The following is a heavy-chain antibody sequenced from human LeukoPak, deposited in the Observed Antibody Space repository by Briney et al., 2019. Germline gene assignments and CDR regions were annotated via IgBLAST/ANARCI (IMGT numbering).Heavy chain of an antibody. CDR1: GFTFSSYA. V-gene: IGHV3-21*01. J-gene: IGHJ3*02. CDR2: ISSSSSYI. D-gene: IGHD1-1*01. Sequence: PGGSLRLSCAASGFTFSSYAMNWVRQAPGKGLEWVSSISSSSSYIYYADSVKGRFTISRDNAKNSLYLQMNSLRAEDTAVYYCAREPAYNWSDGGADAFDIWGQGTIVTVSS. CDR3: AREPAYNWSDGGADAFDI.